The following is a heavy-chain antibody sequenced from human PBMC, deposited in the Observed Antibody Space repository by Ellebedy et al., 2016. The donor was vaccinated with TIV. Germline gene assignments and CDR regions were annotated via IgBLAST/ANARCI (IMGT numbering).Heavy chain of an antibody. D-gene: IGHD6-19*01. Sequence: GASLRLSXAASGFTFSSYGIHWVRQAPGKGLEWVAVISYDGSDKYYADSVKGRFTVSRDNSKNTLSLQMNSLRAEDTAVYYCAKVNSSGWYGAYYWGRGTLVTVSS. V-gene: IGHV3-30*18. CDR3: AKVNSSGWYGAYY. CDR2: ISYDGSDK. CDR1: GFTFSSYG. J-gene: IGHJ4*02.